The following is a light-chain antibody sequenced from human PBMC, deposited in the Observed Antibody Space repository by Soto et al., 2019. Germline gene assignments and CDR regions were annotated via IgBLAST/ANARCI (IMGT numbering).Light chain of an antibody. CDR1: HGISSY. CDR2: DAS. V-gene: IGKV1-8*01. Sequence: AIRMTQSPSSFSASTGDRVTITCRASHGISSYLAWYQQKPGKAPKLLIYDASTLQSRVPSRFSGSGSGTDFTLTISCLQSEDFATYYYQQYYSYPWTFGQGTKVEIK. CDR3: QQYYSYPWT. J-gene: IGKJ1*01.